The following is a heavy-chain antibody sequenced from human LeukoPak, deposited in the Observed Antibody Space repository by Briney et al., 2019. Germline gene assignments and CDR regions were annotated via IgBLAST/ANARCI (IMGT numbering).Heavy chain of an antibody. J-gene: IGHJ4*02. D-gene: IGHD3-3*01. V-gene: IGHV3-74*01. CDR2: INSDGSST. CDR3: ASEGYYDFWSARSY. Sequence: TGGSLRLSCAASGFTFSSYWMHWVRQAPGKGLVWVSRINSDGSSTSYADSVKGRFTISRNNAKNTLYLQMNSLRAVDTALYYCASEGYYDFWSARSYWGQGTLVTVSS. CDR1: GFTFSSYW.